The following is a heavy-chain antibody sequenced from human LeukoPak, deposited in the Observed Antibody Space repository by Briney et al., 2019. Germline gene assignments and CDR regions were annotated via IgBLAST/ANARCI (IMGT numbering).Heavy chain of an antibody. CDR1: GFTFSSYW. V-gene: IGHV3-7*01. CDR2: IKQDGSEK. CDR3: ARGLLAEVQAHYYFDY. Sequence: PGGSLRLSCAASGFTFSSYWMSWVRQAPGKGLEWVANIKQDGSEKYYVDSVKGRFTISRDNAKNSLYLQMNSLRAEDTAVYYCARGLLAEVQAHYYFDYWGQGTLVTVSS. J-gene: IGHJ4*02. D-gene: IGHD2-8*02.